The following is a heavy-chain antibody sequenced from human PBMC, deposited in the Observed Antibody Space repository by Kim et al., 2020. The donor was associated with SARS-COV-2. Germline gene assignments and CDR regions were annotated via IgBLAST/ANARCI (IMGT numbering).Heavy chain of an antibody. V-gene: IGHV4-34*01. Sequence: SETLYLTCAVYGGSFSGYYLSWIRQPPGKGLEWIGEINHSGSTNYNPSLKSRVTISVDTSKNQFSLKLSSVTAADTAVYYCARESPRTTIFGVVTVDIGDGMDVWGQGTTVTVSS. CDR1: GGSFSGYY. CDR2: INHSGST. CDR3: ARESPRTTIFGVVTVDIGDGMDV. D-gene: IGHD3-3*01. J-gene: IGHJ6*02.